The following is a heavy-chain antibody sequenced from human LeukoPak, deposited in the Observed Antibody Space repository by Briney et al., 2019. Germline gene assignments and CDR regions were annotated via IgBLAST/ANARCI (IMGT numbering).Heavy chain of an antibody. Sequence: PSETLSLTCTVSGGSISSGSYYWSWIRQPAGKGLEWIGRIYSSGSTNYNPSLKSRVTISVDTSKNQFSLKLSSVTAAATAVYYCARESWIAAGTVYWGQGTLVTVSS. CDR1: GGSISSGSYY. V-gene: IGHV4-61*02. CDR2: IYSSGST. D-gene: IGHD6-13*01. J-gene: IGHJ4*02. CDR3: ARESWIAAGTVY.